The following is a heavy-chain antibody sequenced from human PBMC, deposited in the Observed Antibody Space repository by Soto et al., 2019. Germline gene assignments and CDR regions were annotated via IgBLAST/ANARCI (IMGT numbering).Heavy chain of an antibody. CDR3: ARPIEAAAGTYYYYYYGMDV. Sequence: GGSLRLSCAASGFTFSSYAMHWVRQAPGKGLEWVAVISYDGSNKYYADSVKGRFTISRDNSKNTLYLQMNSLRAEDTAVYYCARPIEAAAGTYYYYYYGMDVWGQGTTVTVSS. J-gene: IGHJ6*02. CDR1: GFTFSSYA. D-gene: IGHD6-13*01. CDR2: ISYDGSNK. V-gene: IGHV3-30-3*01.